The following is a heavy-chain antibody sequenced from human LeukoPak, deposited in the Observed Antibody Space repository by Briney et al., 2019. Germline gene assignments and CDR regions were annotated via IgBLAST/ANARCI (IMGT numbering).Heavy chain of an antibody. Sequence: PGGSLILSCAASGFTFSSYAMSWVRQAPGKGLEWVSAISGSGGSTYYADSVKGRFTISRDNSKNTLYLQMNSPRAEDTAVYYCAKDPIAVARQNDYWGQGTLVTVSS. CDR2: ISGSGGST. CDR3: AKDPIAVARQNDY. J-gene: IGHJ4*02. D-gene: IGHD6-19*01. V-gene: IGHV3-23*01. CDR1: GFTFSSYA.